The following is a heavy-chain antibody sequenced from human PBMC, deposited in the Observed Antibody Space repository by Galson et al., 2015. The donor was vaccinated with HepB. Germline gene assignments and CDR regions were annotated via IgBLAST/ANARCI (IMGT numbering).Heavy chain of an antibody. CDR2: INPSDGIT. V-gene: IGHV1-46*01. Sequence: SVKVSCKASGYTFTSYGISWVRQAPGQGLEWMGIINPSDGITNYTEKFQGRVTMSRDTSTTTFYIEVSGLRSEDTAVYYCARAADQYFDYWGQGTPVTVSS. D-gene: IGHD4-11*01. CDR1: GYTFTSYG. CDR3: ARAADQYFDY. J-gene: IGHJ4*02.